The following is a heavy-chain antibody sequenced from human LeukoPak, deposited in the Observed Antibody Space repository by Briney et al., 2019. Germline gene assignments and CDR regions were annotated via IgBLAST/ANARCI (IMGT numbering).Heavy chain of an antibody. D-gene: IGHD3-3*01. CDR3: ARDFRSLYYFDY. J-gene: IGHJ4*02. V-gene: IGHV3-48*02. CDR2: ISSSSSTI. Sequence: GGSLRLSCAASGFTFSSYSMNWVRQAPGKGLEWVSYISSSSSTIYYADSVKGRFTISRDNAKNSLYLEMNRLRDEDACVYYCARDFRSLYYFDYWGQGTLVTVSS. CDR1: GFTFSSYS.